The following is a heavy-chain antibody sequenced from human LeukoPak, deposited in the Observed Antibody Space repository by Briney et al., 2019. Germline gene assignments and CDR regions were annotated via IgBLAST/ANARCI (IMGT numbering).Heavy chain of an antibody. CDR1: AFTFSDIY. D-gene: IGHD4-11*01. CDR3: ARDSTYGNYVPLWAFDI. J-gene: IGHJ3*02. V-gene: IGHV3-11*06. Sequence: GGSLTLARVADAFTFSDIYMSCIRQAPGRGLEWVSSIRSSSSYTNYADYVKGRFTMSRDNAKNSLYLQMNSLRAEDTAVYYCARDSTYGNYVPLWAFDIWGQGTMVTVSS. CDR2: IRSSSSYT.